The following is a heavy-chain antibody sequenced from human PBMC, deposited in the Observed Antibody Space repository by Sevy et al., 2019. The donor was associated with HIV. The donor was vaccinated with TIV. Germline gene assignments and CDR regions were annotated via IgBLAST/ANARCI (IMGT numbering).Heavy chain of an antibody. J-gene: IGHJ5*02. CDR2: IYYSGST. CDR3: ARAAAAGTRWFDP. CDR1: GGSISSYY. Sequence: SETLSLTCTVSGGSISSYYWSWIRQPPGKGLEWIGYIYYSGSTNYNPSLKSRVTISVDTSKNQFSLKLSSVTAADTAVYHCARAAAAGTRWFDPWGQGTLVTVSS. D-gene: IGHD6-13*01. V-gene: IGHV4-59*13.